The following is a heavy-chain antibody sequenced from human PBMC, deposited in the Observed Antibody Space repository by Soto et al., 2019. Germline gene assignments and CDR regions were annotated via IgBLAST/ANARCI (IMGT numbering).Heavy chain of an antibody. CDR2: ISAYNGDT. Sequence: QVQLVQSGAEVKKPGASVKVSCKASGYTFTSHGISWVRQAPGQGLEWMGWISAYNGDTNYAQKLQGRVTVTADTSTSPAYMELMSLRSEDTAVYYCARMVRGSNIDYYHYMDVWGKGTMVTVSS. D-gene: IGHD3-10*01. J-gene: IGHJ6*03. CDR1: GYTFTSHG. CDR3: ARMVRGSNIDYYHYMDV. V-gene: IGHV1-18*01.